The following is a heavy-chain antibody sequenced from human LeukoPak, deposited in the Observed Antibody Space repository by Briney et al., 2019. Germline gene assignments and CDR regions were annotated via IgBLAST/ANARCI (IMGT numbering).Heavy chain of an antibody. D-gene: IGHD2-21*01. Sequence: KPSETLSLTCTASGGSVNNYTYYWGWIRQPPGKGLEWIGSIFYDGDTYYHPSLKSRISISIDTSKNQFSLKVRSVTAADTAVYYCARAYGGFDYWGQGTLVTVSS. CDR1: GGSVNNYTYY. CDR3: ARAYGGFDY. J-gene: IGHJ4*02. V-gene: IGHV4-39*07. CDR2: IFYDGDT.